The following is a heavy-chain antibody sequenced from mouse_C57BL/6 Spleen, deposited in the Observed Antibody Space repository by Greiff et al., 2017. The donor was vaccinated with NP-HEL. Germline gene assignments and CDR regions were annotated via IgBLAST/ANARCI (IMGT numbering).Heavy chain of an antibody. Sequence: VQLQQSGPELVKPGASVKMSCKASGYTFTDYNMHWVKQSHGKSLEWIGYINPNNGGTSYNQKFKGKATLTVNKSSSTAYMELRSLTSEDSAVYYCARDYYGSGYYFDYWGQGTTLTVSS. D-gene: IGHD1-1*01. J-gene: IGHJ2*01. CDR1: GYTFTDYN. CDR2: INPNNGGT. CDR3: ARDYYGSGYYFDY. V-gene: IGHV1-22*01.